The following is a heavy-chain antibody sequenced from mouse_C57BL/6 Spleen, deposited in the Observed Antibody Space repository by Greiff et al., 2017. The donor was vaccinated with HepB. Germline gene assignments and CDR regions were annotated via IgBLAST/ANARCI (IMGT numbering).Heavy chain of an antibody. D-gene: IGHD2-4*01. CDR2: ISDGGSYT. J-gene: IGHJ4*01. V-gene: IGHV5-4*01. CDR1: GFTFSSYA. CDR3: ARDGDYDLYYAMDY. Sequence: EVKLVESGGGLVKPGGSLKLSCAASGFTFSSYAMSWVRQTPEKRLEWVATISDGGSYTYYPDNVKGRFTISRDNAKNNLYLQMSHLKSEDTAMYYCARDGDYDLYYAMDYWGQGTSVTVSS.